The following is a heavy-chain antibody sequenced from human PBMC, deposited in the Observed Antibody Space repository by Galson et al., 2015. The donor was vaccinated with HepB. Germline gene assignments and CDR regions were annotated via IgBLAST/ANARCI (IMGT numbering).Heavy chain of an antibody. Sequence: SVKVSCKASGGTFSSYAISWVRQAPGQGLEWMGGIIPIFGTANYAQKFQGRVTITADESTSTAYMELSSLRSEDTAVYYCASQTEKQGAPWGAPDAFDIWGQGTMVTVSS. J-gene: IGHJ3*02. CDR3: ASQTEKQGAPWGAPDAFDI. CDR2: IIPIFGTA. D-gene: IGHD1-26*01. V-gene: IGHV1-69*13. CDR1: GGTFSSYA.